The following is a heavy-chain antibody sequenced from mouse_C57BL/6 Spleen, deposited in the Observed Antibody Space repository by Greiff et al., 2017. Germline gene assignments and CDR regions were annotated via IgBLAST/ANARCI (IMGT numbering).Heavy chain of an antibody. V-gene: IGHV1-43*01. Sequence: EVQLQQSGPELVKPGASVKISCKASGYSFTGYYMHWVKQSSEKSLEWIGEINPSTGGTSYNQKFKGKATLTVDKSSSTAYMQLKSLTSEDSAVYYGAIPYGSIYSYFDYWGQGTTLTVSS. CDR3: AIPYGSIYSYFDY. CDR2: INPSTGGT. J-gene: IGHJ2*01. D-gene: IGHD1-1*01. CDR1: GYSFTGYY.